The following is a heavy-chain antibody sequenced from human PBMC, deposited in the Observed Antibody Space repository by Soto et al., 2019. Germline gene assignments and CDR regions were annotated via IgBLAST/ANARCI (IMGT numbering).Heavy chain of an antibody. D-gene: IGHD2-15*01. CDR1: GGSISSSSYY. J-gene: IGHJ4*02. CDR3: ARRAVAATHYFDY. V-gene: IGHV4-39*01. Sequence: PSETLSLTCTVSGGSISSSSYYWGWIRQPPGKGLEWIGSIYYSGSTYYNPSLKSRVTISVDTSKNQFSLKLSSVTAADTAVYYCARRAVAATHYFDYWGQGTLVTVSS. CDR2: IYYSGST.